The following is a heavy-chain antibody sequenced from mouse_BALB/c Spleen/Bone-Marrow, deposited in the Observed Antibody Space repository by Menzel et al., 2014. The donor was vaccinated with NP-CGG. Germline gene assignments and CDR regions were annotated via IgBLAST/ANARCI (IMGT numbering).Heavy chain of an antibody. CDR2: IRNKSNGYTT. CDR1: GFTFTDYY. V-gene: IGHV7-3*02. CDR3: ARDYYGNIYAMDY. D-gene: IGHD1-1*01. J-gene: IGHJ4*01. Sequence: EVQLVESGGGLVQPGGSLRLSCATSGFTFTDYYMSWVRQPPGKALEWLGSIRNKSNGYTTEYSASVKGRFTISRDNSQSILYLQMNTLRAEDSATYYCARDYYGNIYAMDYWGQGTSVTVSS.